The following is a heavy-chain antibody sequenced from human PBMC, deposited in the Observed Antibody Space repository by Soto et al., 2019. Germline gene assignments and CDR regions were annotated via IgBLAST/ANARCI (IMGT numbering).Heavy chain of an antibody. CDR3: AKGANSSGWYGSYYYYYGMDV. J-gene: IGHJ6*02. Sequence: GGSLRLSCAASGFTFSSYAMSWVRQAPGKGLEWVSAISGSGGSTYYADSVKGRFTISRDNSKNTLYLQMNSLRAEDTAVYYCAKGANSSGWYGSYYYYYGMDVWGQGTTVTVSS. V-gene: IGHV3-23*01. D-gene: IGHD6-19*01. CDR2: ISGSGGST. CDR1: GFTFSSYA.